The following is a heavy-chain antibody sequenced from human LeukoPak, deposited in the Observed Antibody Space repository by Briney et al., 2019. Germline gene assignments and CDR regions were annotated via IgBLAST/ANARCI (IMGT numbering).Heavy chain of an antibody. Sequence: ASVKVSCKASGYTFTSYYMHWVRQAPGQGLEWMGIINPSGGSTSYAQKFQGRVTMTRDMSTSTVYMELSSLRSEDTAVYYCASYDSSGYFSPYWYFDLWGRGTLVTVSS. CDR2: INPSGGST. V-gene: IGHV1-46*03. CDR1: GYTFTSYY. CDR3: ASYDSSGYFSPYWYFDL. D-gene: IGHD3-22*01. J-gene: IGHJ2*01.